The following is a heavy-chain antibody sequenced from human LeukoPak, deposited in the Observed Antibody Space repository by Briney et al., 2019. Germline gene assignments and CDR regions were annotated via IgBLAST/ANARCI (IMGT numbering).Heavy chain of an antibody. Sequence: PGGSLRLSCAASGFTFSSYEMNWVRQAPGKGLEWVSYISSSGSTTYYADSVKGRFTISRDNSKNTLYLQMNSLRAEDTAVYYCAKVVAMAQDYFDYWGQGTLVTVSS. CDR3: AKVVAMAQDYFDY. D-gene: IGHD2-2*01. V-gene: IGHV3-48*03. CDR1: GFTFSSYE. J-gene: IGHJ4*02. CDR2: ISSSGSTT.